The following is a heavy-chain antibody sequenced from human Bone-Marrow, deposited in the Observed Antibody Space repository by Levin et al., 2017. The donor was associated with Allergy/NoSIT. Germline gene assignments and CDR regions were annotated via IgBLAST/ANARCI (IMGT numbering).Heavy chain of an antibody. J-gene: IGHJ4*02. CDR2: ISWNSGSI. CDR1: GFTFDDYA. Sequence: QSGGSLRLSCAASGFTFDDYAMHWVRQAPGKGLEWVSGISWNSGSIGYADSVKGRFTISRDNAKNSLYLQMNSLRAEDTALYYCAKDMGGYCGGDCYSAGFDYWGQGTLVTVSS. V-gene: IGHV3-9*01. D-gene: IGHD2-21*02. CDR3: AKDMGGYCGGDCYSAGFDY.